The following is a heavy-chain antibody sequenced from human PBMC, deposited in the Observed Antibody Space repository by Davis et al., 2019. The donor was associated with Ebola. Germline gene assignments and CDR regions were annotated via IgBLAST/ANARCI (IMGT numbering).Heavy chain of an antibody. CDR2: ISSSSIYI. D-gene: IGHD2-15*01. CDR1: GFTFSSYS. J-gene: IGHJ6*02. Sequence: GESLKISCAASGFTFSSYSMNWVRQAPGKGLECVSSISSSSIYIYYADSVKGRFTISRDNAKNSLYLQMNSLRAEDTAVYYCARGRPYCSGGSCYYYDYYGMDVWGQGTTVTVSS. CDR3: ARGRPYCSGGSCYYYDYYGMDV. V-gene: IGHV3-21*01.